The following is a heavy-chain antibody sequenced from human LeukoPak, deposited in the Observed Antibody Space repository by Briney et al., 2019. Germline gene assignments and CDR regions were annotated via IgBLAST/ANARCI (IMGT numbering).Heavy chain of an antibody. CDR1: EFIVSSYY. V-gene: IGHV3-53*01. D-gene: IGHD2-21*02. CDR2: IYSGGST. Sequence: PGGSLRLSCAASEFIVSSYYMSWVRQAPGKGLEWVSVIYSGGSTYYADSVKGRFTISRDNSKNTLYLQMNSLRVEDTAVYYCAATTCGGDCYSEYWGQGILVTVSS. CDR3: AATTCGGDCYSEY. J-gene: IGHJ4*02.